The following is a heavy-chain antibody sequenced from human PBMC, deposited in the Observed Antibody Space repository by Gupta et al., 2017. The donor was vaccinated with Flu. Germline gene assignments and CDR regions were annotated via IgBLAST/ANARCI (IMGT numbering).Heavy chain of an antibody. J-gene: IGHJ5*01. CDR3: ARLRRHSGSYYWFDS. Sequence: RQPPGQNLEWIWYVFDSGDTHYNPSLSSRVVISADTSRNRFSLNLTSVTTADTAMYYCARLRRHSGSYYWFDSWGQGTLVTVSS. CDR2: VFDSGDT. D-gene: IGHD1-26*01. V-gene: IGHV4-61*07.